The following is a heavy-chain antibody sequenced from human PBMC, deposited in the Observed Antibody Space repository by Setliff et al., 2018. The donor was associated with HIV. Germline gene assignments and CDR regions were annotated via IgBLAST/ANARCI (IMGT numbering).Heavy chain of an antibody. CDR1: GYSISSGYY. CDR2: VYRSGST. CDR3: ARHAAGPDGPFDI. Sequence: SETLSLTCAVSGYSISSGYYWGWIRQTPGKGLEFIGRVYRSGSTNYNPSLNSRVTISVDTSKNQFSLKLSSVIAADTAVYYCARHAAGPDGPFDIWGQGTMVTVSS. V-gene: IGHV4-38-2*01. D-gene: IGHD2-2*01. J-gene: IGHJ3*02.